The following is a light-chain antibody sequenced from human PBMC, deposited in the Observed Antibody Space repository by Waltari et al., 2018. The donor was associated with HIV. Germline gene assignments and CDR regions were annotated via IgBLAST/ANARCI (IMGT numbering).Light chain of an antibody. CDR1: GSDVGAYDY. J-gene: IGLJ2*01. CDR2: EAT. V-gene: IGLV2-14*01. Sequence: QSALTQPASVSGSPGQSITISCTGTGSDVGAYDYVSWYQQQPGKAPKRMISEATNRSSGGSTRFSGSKAGNRGSLTISGLQAEDEADYYCSSYSSSSTWSFGGGTKLTVL. CDR3: SSYSSSSTWS.